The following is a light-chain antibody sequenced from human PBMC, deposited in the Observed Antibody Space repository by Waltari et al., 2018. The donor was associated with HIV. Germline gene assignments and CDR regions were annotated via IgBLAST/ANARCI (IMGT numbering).Light chain of an antibody. Sequence: SYDLTQPPSVSVSPGQTASIPCSGDKLGDKYACWYQQKPGQSPVLVIFQDSKRPSGIPERFSGSNSGNTATLTISGTQAMDEADYYCQAWDSSTVVFGGGTK. CDR2: QDS. V-gene: IGLV3-1*01. CDR1: KLGDKY. CDR3: QAWDSSTVV. J-gene: IGLJ2*01.